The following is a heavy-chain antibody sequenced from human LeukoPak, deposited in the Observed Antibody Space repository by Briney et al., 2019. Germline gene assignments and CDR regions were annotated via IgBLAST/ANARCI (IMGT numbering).Heavy chain of an antibody. CDR2: IYYSGST. J-gene: IGHJ4*02. CDR1: GGSINSYY. V-gene: IGHV4-59*01. CDR3: ARERFSDY. D-gene: IGHD3-16*01. Sequence: PSETLSLTCTVSGGSINSYYWSWIRQPPGKGLEWIGYIYYSGSTNYNPSLKSRVTISVDTSKNQFSLKLSSVTAADTAVYYCARERFSDYWGQGTLVTVSS.